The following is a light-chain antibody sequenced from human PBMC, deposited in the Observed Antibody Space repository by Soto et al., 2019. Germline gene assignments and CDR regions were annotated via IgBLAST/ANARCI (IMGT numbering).Light chain of an antibody. CDR1: SSDVGRYNY. J-gene: IGLJ2*01. CDR2: EVS. CDR3: SSYTSRTSVV. V-gene: IGLV2-14*01. Sequence: QSALTQPASVSGSPGQSITISCTGTSSDVGRYNYVSWYQQYPGKAPKLIIFEVSIRPSGVSNRFSGSRSGTTASLTISGRQIEDDADYDCSSYTSRTSVVFGGGTKLPVL.